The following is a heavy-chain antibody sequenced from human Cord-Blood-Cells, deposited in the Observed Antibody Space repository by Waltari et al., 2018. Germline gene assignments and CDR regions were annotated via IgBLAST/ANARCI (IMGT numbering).Heavy chain of an antibody. Sequence: QVQLVESGGGVVQPGRSLRLSCAASEFTFSRHAPHWVRQAPGKGLEWVAVISYDGSNKYYADSVKGRFTISRDNSKNTLYLQMNSLRAEETAVYYCARDSSNYFDYWGQGTLVTVSS. CDR2: ISYDGSNK. D-gene: IGHD4-4*01. CDR1: EFTFSRHA. CDR3: ARDSSNYFDY. V-gene: IGHV3-30-3*01. J-gene: IGHJ4*02.